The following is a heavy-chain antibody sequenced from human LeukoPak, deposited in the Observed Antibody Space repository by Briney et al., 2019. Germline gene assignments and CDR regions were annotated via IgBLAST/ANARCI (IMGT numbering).Heavy chain of an antibody. CDR1: GFPFRNYS. J-gene: IGHJ4*02. D-gene: IGHD3-10*01. Sequence: AGGSLRLSCTTSGFPFRNYSMNWVRQAPGRGLQWASAISASGRTTKYADPVKGRFTISRDNSRNTLYPHIDSLRPDDTALYFCAKDDAGFGEDFDSWGQGTLVIVSS. V-gene: IGHV3-23*01. CDR2: ISASGRTT. CDR3: AKDDAGFGEDFDS.